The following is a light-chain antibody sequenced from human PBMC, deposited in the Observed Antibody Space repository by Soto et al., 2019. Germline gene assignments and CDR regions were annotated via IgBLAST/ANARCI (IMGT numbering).Light chain of an antibody. V-gene: IGKV3-15*01. Sequence: EIVMTQSPATLSVSPGERVTLSCRASQSVSSNLAWYQQKPGQAPRLLIYGASTRAAGIPARFSGSGSGTDFTLTISRLEPEDFAVYYCQQYGSSGTFGQGTKVDIK. CDR3: QQYGSSGT. CDR2: GAS. J-gene: IGKJ1*01. CDR1: QSVSSN.